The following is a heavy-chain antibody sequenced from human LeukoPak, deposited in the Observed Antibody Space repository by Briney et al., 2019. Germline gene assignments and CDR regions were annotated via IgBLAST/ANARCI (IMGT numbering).Heavy chain of an antibody. CDR1: GFTFSSYE. Sequence: GGSLRLSCAASGFTFSSYELNWVRQAPGKGLEWVSYISSSGSTIYYADSVKGRFTISRDNAKNSLYLQTNSLRAEDTAVYYCAELGITMIGGVWGKGTTVTISS. V-gene: IGHV3-48*03. J-gene: IGHJ6*04. CDR3: AELGITMIGGV. D-gene: IGHD3-10*02. CDR2: ISSSGSTI.